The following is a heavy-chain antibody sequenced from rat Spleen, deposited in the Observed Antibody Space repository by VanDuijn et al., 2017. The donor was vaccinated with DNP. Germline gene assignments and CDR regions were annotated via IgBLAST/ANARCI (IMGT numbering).Heavy chain of an antibody. V-gene: IGHV5-46*01. CDR1: GFIFSSFP. CDR3: ARHVLPLRVWDY. Sequence: EVQLVESGGGLVQPGRSMKLSCVASGFIFSSFPMAWVRQTPTKGLEWVAYTNYAGGSTYNGDSVKGRFTISRDNAKSTLYLQINSLRSEDMATYYCARHVLPLRVWDYWGQGVMVTVSS. CDR2: TNYAGGST. D-gene: IGHD1-4*01. J-gene: IGHJ2*01.